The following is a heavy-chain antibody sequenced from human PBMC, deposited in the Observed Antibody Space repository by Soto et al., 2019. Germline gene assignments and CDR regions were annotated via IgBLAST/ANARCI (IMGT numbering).Heavy chain of an antibody. CDR1: GFTFSSYS. CDR2: ISSSSSTI. Sequence: EVQLVESGGGLVQPGGSLRLSCAASGFTFSSYSMNWVRQAPGKGLEWVSYISSSSSTIYYADSVKGRFTISRDNAKNSLYLQMNSLRAEDTAVYYCATDVKAVAGRGIDYWGQGTLVTVSS. J-gene: IGHJ4*02. V-gene: IGHV3-48*01. D-gene: IGHD6-19*01. CDR3: ATDVKAVAGRGIDY.